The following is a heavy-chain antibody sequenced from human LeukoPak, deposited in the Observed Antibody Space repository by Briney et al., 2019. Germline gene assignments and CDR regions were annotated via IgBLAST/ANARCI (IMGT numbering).Heavy chain of an antibody. CDR3: ARVTRDGYNSYYFDY. Sequence: SETLSLTCTVSGGSISSYYWSWIRQPPGKGLEWIGCIYYSGSTNYNPSLKSRVTISVDTSKNQFSLKLSSVTAADTAVYYCARVTRDGYNSYYFDYWGQGTLVTVSS. D-gene: IGHD5-24*01. J-gene: IGHJ4*02. CDR1: GGSISSYY. CDR2: IYYSGST. V-gene: IGHV4-59*01.